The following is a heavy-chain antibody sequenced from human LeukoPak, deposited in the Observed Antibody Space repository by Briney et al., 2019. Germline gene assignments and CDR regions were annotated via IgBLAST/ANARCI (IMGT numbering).Heavy chain of an antibody. D-gene: IGHD3-22*01. J-gene: IGHJ3*02. V-gene: IGHV4-39*01. CDR3: ARHRYYYDSSGYLAYDAFDI. CDR1: GGSISSSSYY. CDR2: IYYSGST. Sequence: PSETLSLTCTVSGGSISSSSYYWGWIRQPPGKGLEWIGSIYYSGSTYYNPSLKSRVTISVDTFKNQFSLKLNSVTAADTAVYYCARHRYYYDSSGYLAYDAFDIWGQGTMVTVSS.